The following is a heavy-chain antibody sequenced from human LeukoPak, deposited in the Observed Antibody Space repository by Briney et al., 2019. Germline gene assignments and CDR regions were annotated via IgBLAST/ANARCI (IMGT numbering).Heavy chain of an antibody. V-gene: IGHV3-23*01. J-gene: IGHJ4*02. D-gene: IGHD3-22*01. Sequence: GGSLRLSCAASGFTFSTYAMSWVRQAPGKGLEWVSAISGGGGSTYCADSVKGRFTISRDNAKNSLYLQMNSLRAEDTAVYYCARDRDSSGYNIRNSFDYWGQGTLVTVSS. CDR1: GFTFSTYA. CDR2: ISGGGGST. CDR3: ARDRDSSGYNIRNSFDY.